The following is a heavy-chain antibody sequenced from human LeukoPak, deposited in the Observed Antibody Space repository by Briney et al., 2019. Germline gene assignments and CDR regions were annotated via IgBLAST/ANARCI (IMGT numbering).Heavy chain of an antibody. Sequence: GRSLRLSCAASGFTFSSYGMHWVRQAPGKGLEWVAFIRYDGSNKYYADSVKGRFTISRDNSKNTLYLQMNSLRAEDTAVYYCAKDISAAGLKLVDYWGQGTLVTVSS. D-gene: IGHD6-13*01. CDR3: AKDISAAGLKLVDY. J-gene: IGHJ4*02. CDR1: GFTFSSYG. CDR2: IRYDGSNK. V-gene: IGHV3-30*02.